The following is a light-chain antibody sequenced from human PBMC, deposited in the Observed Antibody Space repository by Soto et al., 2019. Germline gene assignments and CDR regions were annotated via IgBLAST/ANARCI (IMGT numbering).Light chain of an antibody. V-gene: IGKV1-9*01. CDR1: QDVSDD. Sequence: IQLTQSPSFLSASVGDRVTITCRASQDVSDDLAWYQHAPGKAPNLLIYAASTLQSGVPSRFSGSGSGTEFSLTITSRLPEDDAANYCQYLNGTPTITFGEGTPLEIK. J-gene: IGKJ5*01. CDR2: AAS. CDR3: QYLNGTPTIT.